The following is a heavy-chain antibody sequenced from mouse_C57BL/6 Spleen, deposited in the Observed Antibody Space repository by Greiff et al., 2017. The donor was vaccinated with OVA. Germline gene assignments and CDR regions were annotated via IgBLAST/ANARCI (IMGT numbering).Heavy chain of an antibody. CDR3: ARDYGSSYDWYFDV. J-gene: IGHJ1*03. D-gene: IGHD1-1*01. V-gene: IGHV1-36*01. Sequence: VQLKESGPVLVKPGPSVKISCKASGFTFTDYYMHWVKQSHGKSLEWIGLVYPYNGGTSYNQKFKGKATLTVDTSSSTAYMELNSLTSEDSAVYYCARDYGSSYDWYFDVWGTGTTVTVSS. CDR2: VYPYNGGT. CDR1: GFTFTDYY.